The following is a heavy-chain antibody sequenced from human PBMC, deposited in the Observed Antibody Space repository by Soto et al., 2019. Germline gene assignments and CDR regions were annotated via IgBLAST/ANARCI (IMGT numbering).Heavy chain of an antibody. J-gene: IGHJ6*02. CDR3: AKGRELAHYYGMDV. D-gene: IGHD6-6*01. V-gene: IGHV3-30*18. Sequence: GGSLRLSCAASGFTFSSYGMHWVRQAPGKGLEWVAVISYDGSNKYYADSVKGRFTISRDNSKNTLYLQMNSLRAEDTAVYYWAKGRELAHYYGMDVWGQGTTVTVSS. CDR1: GFTFSSYG. CDR2: ISYDGSNK.